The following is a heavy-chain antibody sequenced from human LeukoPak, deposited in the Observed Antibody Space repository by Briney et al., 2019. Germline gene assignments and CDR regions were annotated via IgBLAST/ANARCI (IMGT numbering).Heavy chain of an antibody. J-gene: IGHJ6*02. Sequence: GGSLRLSCAASGFTFSSYWMNWARQAPGKGLEWVASINHNGNVNYYVDSVKGRFTISRDNAKNSLYLQMSNLRAEDTARYYCAKLSGRDFYYGVDVWGQGTTVTVSS. CDR1: GFTFSSYW. CDR2: INHNGNVN. D-gene: IGHD6-25*01. V-gene: IGHV3-7*03. CDR3: AKLSGRDFYYGVDV.